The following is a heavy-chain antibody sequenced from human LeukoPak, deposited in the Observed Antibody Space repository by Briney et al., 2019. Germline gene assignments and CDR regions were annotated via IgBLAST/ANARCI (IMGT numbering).Heavy chain of an antibody. CDR1: GGSISSGGYS. CDR3: ARVYSGSYSPDY. V-gene: IGHV4-30-4*07. CDR2: IYYSGST. Sequence: SETLSLTCAVSGGSISSGGYSWSWIRQPPGKGLEWIRYIYYSGSTYYNPSLKSRVTISVDTSKNQFSLKLSSVTAADTAVYYCARVYSGSYSPDYWGQGTLATVSS. D-gene: IGHD1-26*01. J-gene: IGHJ4*02.